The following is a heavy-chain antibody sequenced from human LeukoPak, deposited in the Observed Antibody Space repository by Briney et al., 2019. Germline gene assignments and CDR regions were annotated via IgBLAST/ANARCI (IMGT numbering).Heavy chain of an antibody. CDR3: ARQGYSSSWYFDY. Sequence: SETLSLTCTVSGGSISSYYWSWIRQPPGKGLEGIGYIYYSGSTNYNPSLKSRVTISVDTSKNQFSLKLSSVTAADTAVYYCARQGYSSSWYFDYWGQGTLVTVSS. D-gene: IGHD6-13*01. V-gene: IGHV4-59*08. CDR1: GGSISSYY. CDR2: IYYSGST. J-gene: IGHJ4*02.